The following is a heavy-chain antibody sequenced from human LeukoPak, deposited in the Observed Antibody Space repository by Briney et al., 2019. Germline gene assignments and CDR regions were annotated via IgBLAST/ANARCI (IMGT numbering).Heavy chain of an antibody. CDR3: ASSGDCSSTSCQKS. Sequence: PSETLSLTCAVYGGSFSGYYWSWIRQPPEKGLEWIGEINHSGSTNYNPSLKSRVTISVDTSKNQFSLKLSSVTAADTAVYYCASSGDCSSTSCQKSWRQGTLVTVSS. J-gene: IGHJ4*02. CDR1: GGSFSGYY. D-gene: IGHD2-2*01. V-gene: IGHV4-34*01. CDR2: INHSGST.